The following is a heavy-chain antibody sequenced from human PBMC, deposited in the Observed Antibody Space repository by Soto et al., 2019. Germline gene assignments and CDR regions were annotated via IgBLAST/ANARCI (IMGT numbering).Heavy chain of an antibody. Sequence: SETLSLTCTVSGGSISSYYWSWIRQPAGKGLEWIGRIYTSGSTNYNPSLKSRVTMSVDTSKNQFSQKLSSVTAADTAVYYCASGLRYCSSTSCYTGWMDVWGQGTTVTVSS. D-gene: IGHD2-2*02. CDR1: GGSISSYY. V-gene: IGHV4-4*07. CDR2: IYTSGST. J-gene: IGHJ6*02. CDR3: ASGLRYCSSTSCYTGWMDV.